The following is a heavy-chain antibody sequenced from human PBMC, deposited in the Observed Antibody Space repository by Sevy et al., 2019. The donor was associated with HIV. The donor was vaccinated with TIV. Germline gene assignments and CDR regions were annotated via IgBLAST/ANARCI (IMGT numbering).Heavy chain of an antibody. CDR1: GFSLDTYW. V-gene: IGHV3-7*01. Sequence: GGSLRLSCVASGFSLDTYWMLWVRQAPGKGLEWVANINQDGSVNYYADSVKGRFTISRDNARNLVSLQMNILRVEDTALYYCVRAIATSDGFWGQGTLVTVSS. J-gene: IGHJ4*02. CDR2: INQDGSVN. CDR3: VRAIATSDGF. D-gene: IGHD6-13*01.